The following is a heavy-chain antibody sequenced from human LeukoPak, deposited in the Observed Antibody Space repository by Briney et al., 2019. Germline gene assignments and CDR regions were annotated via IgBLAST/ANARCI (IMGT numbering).Heavy chain of an antibody. D-gene: IGHD1-20*01. CDR3: ARHPNNWDGLDY. Sequence: SETLSLTCTVSGGSISSYYWSWIRQPPGKGLEWIGYIYTSGSTNYNPSLKSRVTISVDTSKNQFSLKLSSVTAADTAVYYCARHPNNWDGLDYWGQGTLDTVSS. CDR1: GGSISSYY. CDR2: IYTSGST. V-gene: IGHV4-4*09. J-gene: IGHJ4*02.